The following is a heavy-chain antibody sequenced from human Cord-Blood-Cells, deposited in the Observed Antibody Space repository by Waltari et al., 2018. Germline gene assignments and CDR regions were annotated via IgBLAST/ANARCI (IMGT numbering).Heavy chain of an antibody. Sequence: ELQLVESGGGLVQPGGALGLSGAASGLTFVVFWRTWFARAPGKGLEWVANIKQDGSEKYYVDSVKGRFTISRDNAKNSLYLQMNSLRAEDTAVYYCARQMTTVTVYFDYWGQGTLVTVSS. CDR3: ARQMTTVTVYFDY. V-gene: IGHV3-7*01. D-gene: IGHD4-17*01. CDR1: GLTFVVFW. CDR2: IKQDGSEK. J-gene: IGHJ4*02.